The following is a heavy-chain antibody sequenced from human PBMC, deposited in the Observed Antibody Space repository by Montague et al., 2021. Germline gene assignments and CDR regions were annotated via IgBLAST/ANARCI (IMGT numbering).Heavy chain of an antibody. J-gene: IGHJ6*04. Sequence: CAISGDSVSSNSVTWHWIRQSPSRGLEWLGRTYYRSKWANDYALSVRSRITFNPDTSKNQFSLQLDSVTPEDTAVYYCARHKTGERGFDVWGKGTTVTVSS. CDR2: TYYRSKWAN. CDR1: GDSVSSNSVT. CDR3: ARHKTGERGFDV. D-gene: IGHD1-26*01. V-gene: IGHV6-1*01.